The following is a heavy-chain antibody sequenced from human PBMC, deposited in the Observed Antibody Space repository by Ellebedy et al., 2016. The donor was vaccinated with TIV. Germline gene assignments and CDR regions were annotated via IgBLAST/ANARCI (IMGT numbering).Heavy chain of an antibody. Sequence: GESLKISCAVSGFTLSTYSFHWVRQAPGKGLEWGAVIFYDGINKYHADFVKGRFTISRDTSKNTLYLQMDSLRDEDTAIYYCARAKKLGWLQSSGVFDFWGPGTLVPVSS. V-gene: IGHV3-30-3*01. J-gene: IGHJ4*02. CDR1: GFTLSTYS. CDR3: ARAKKLGWLQSSGVFDF. D-gene: IGHD5-24*01. CDR2: IFYDGINK.